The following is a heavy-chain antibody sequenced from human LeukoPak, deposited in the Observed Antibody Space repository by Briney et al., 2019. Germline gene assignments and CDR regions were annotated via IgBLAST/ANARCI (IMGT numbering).Heavy chain of an antibody. D-gene: IGHD1-26*01. J-gene: IGHJ3*01. CDR2: INQDGSEE. Sequence: GGSLRLACAASGFTFRTYWMRWGRQAPGKGAGRVADINQDGSEEYYLQSVKGRFTVSRYTAQNAVFLQMSHLRADDTAVYYCARWKMELQRNAFDFWGQGTVVTVSS. CDR1: GFTFRTYW. CDR3: ARWKMELQRNAFDF. V-gene: IGHV3-7*01.